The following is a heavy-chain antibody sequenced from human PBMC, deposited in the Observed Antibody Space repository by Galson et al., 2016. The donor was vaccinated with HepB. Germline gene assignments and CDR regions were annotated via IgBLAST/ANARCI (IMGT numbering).Heavy chain of an antibody. V-gene: IGHV3-33*01. J-gene: IGHJ4*02. CDR1: GFTFSSYG. CDR3: AREMKPHLEWLFRSRLRPVDY. CDR2: IWNDGSNK. D-gene: IGHD3-3*01. Sequence: CAASGFTFSSYGMHWVRQAPGKGLEWVAVIWNDGSNKYYADSVKGRFTISRDNSKNTLYLELNSLRAEDTAVHYCAREMKPHLEWLFRSRLRPVDYWGQGTLVTVSS.